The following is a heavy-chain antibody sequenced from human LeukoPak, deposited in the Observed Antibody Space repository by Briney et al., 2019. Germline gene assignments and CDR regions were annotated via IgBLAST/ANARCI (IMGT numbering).Heavy chain of an antibody. V-gene: IGHV3-53*01. CDR1: GFTVSDNY. Sequence: GGSLRLSCAASGFTVSDNYMTWVRQAPGKGLEWVSVIYGGGTTYYADSVKGRFTISRDNSKNTLYLQMDSLRAEDTAIYYCARDNYYDSSGTFDYWGQGTLVTVSS. J-gene: IGHJ4*02. CDR2: IYGGGTT. D-gene: IGHD3-22*01. CDR3: ARDNYYDSSGTFDY.